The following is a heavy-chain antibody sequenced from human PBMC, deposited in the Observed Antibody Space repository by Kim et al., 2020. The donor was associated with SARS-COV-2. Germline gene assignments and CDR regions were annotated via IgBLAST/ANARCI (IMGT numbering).Heavy chain of an antibody. Sequence: NPSLKSRVTISVDTSKNQFSLKLSSVTAADTAVYYCARGILTGYSYYFDYWGQGTLVTVSS. CDR3: ARGILTGYSYYFDY. J-gene: IGHJ4*02. D-gene: IGHD3-9*01. V-gene: IGHV4-59*09.